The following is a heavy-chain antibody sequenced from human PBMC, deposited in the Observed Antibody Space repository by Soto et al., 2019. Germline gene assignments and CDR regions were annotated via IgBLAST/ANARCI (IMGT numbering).Heavy chain of an antibody. D-gene: IGHD2-15*01. V-gene: IGHV3-33*01. J-gene: IGHJ4*02. CDR1: GFTFSSYG. CDR2: IWYDGSNK. CDR3: ATEDCSGGSCYVYYFDY. Sequence: QVQLVESGGGVVQPGRSLRLSCAASGFTFSSYGMHWVRQAPGKGLEWVAVIWYDGSNKYYADSVKGRFTISRDNSKNTLYLQMNSLRAEDTAVYYCATEDCSGGSCYVYYFDYWGQGTLVTVSS.